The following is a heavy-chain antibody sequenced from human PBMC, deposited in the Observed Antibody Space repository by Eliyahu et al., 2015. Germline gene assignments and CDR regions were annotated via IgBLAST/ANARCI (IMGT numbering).Heavy chain of an antibody. CDR2: IYYNGDT. J-gene: IGHJ4*02. CDR1: GGSISSYTY. D-gene: IGHD5-24*01. V-gene: IGHV4-39*01. Sequence: QLQLQESGPGLVKPSETLSLXCSVSGGSISSYTYWGXIRQFPGRGLEWIANIYYNGDTYYNPSLRSRVSLFVDATRNQFSLSLTSMTAADSAVYYCARRGDGYFFDSWGQGTLVTVSS. CDR3: ARRGDGYFFDS.